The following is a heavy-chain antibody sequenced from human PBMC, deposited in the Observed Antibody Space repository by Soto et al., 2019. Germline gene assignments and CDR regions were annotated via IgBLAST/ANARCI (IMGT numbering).Heavy chain of an antibody. CDR2: INPNSGGT. CDR3: AREVVPAATAPNYYGMDV. J-gene: IGHJ6*01. CDR1: GYTVTGYY. Sequence: ASVKVSGKASGYTVTGYYMHWVRQAPGQGLEWMGWINPNSGGTNYAQKFQGWVTMTRDTSISTAYMELSRLRSDDTAVYYCAREVVPAATAPNYYGMDVWGQGTTVTVSS. V-gene: IGHV1-2*04. D-gene: IGHD2-2*01.